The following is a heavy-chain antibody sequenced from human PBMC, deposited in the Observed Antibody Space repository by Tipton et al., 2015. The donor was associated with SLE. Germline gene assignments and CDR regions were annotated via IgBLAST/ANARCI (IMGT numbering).Heavy chain of an antibody. CDR1: GYTFTYYG. Sequence: QSGAEVKQPGASVKVSCKASGYTFTYYGISWLRQAPGQGLEWVGWISTHNGRADSAQKFQGRVTMTADTSTSTAYMDLTNLKSDDTAVYYCAKGGRGSTWYDWGQGTLVTVSS. V-gene: IGHV1-18*01. CDR3: AKGGRGSTWYD. J-gene: IGHJ4*02. CDR2: ISTHNGRA. D-gene: IGHD6-13*01.